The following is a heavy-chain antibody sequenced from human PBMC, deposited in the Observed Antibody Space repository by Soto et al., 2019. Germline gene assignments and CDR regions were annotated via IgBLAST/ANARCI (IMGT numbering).Heavy chain of an antibody. V-gene: IGHV1-2*04. CDR2: INPNSGGT. CDR1: GYTFTGYY. D-gene: IGHD5-12*01. J-gene: IGHJ3*02. CDR3: ARRRGPYDAFDI. Sequence: QVQLVQSGAEVKKPGASVKVSCKASGYTFTGYYMHWVRQAPGQVLEWMGWINPNSGGTNYAQKFQGWVTMTRETSISTAYMELSRLRSDDTAVYYCARRRGPYDAFDIWGQGTMVTVSS.